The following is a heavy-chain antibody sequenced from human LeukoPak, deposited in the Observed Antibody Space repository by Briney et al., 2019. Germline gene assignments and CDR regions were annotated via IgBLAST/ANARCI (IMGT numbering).Heavy chain of an antibody. D-gene: IGHD3-10*01. CDR1: GYTLTELS. CDR3: ATALDYYGSGSYFDY. CDR2: FDPEDGET. V-gene: IGHV1-24*01. Sequence: ASVTVSCTVSGYTLTELSMRWVRQAPGKGLEWMGGFDPEDGETIYAQKFQGRVTMTEDTSTDTAYRELSSLRSEETAVYYCATALDYYGSGSYFDYWGQGTLVTVSS. J-gene: IGHJ4*02.